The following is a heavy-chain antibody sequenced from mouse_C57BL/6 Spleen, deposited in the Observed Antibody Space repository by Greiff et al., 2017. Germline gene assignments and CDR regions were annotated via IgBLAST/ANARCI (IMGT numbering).Heavy chain of an antibody. CDR3: ASGSGSGYAMDY. CDR2: INPSSGYT. J-gene: IGHJ4*01. D-gene: IGHD3-2*02. V-gene: IGHV1-7*01. CDR1: GYTFTSYW. Sequence: VQLQQSGAELAKPGASVKLSCKASGYTFTSYWMHWVKQRPGQGLEWIGYINPSSGYTKYNQKFKDKATLTADKSSGTAYMQLSSLTYEDSAVYYCASGSGSGYAMDYWGQGTSVTFSS.